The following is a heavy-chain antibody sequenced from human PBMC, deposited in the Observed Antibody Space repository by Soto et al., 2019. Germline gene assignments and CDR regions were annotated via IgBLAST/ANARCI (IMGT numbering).Heavy chain of an antibody. J-gene: IGHJ5*02. D-gene: IGHD2-2*01. CDR2: ISAYNGNT. CDR1: GYTFTSYG. Sequence: QVQLVQSGAEVKQPGASVKVSCKASGYTFTSYGISWVRQAPGQGLEWMGWISAYNGNTNYAQKLQGRVTITTDTSTSTAYMELRSLRSDDTAVHYCARDGKDIVLVPAAMRRFDPWGQGTLVTVSS. CDR3: ARDGKDIVLVPAAMRRFDP. V-gene: IGHV1-18*01.